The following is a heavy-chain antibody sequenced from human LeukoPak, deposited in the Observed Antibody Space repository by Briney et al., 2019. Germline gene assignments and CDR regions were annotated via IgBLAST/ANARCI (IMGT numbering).Heavy chain of an antibody. CDR1: GFTFSNYA. Sequence: HSGGSLRLSCAASGFTFSNYAITWVRQAPGKGLVWVSTISESGDTIYYSDSVKGRFTISRDNSENMLYLQMNSLRAEDTAIYYCAKVIIVVRVPTDIDYWGQGTLVTVSS. V-gene: IGHV3-23*01. D-gene: IGHD3-22*01. J-gene: IGHJ4*02. CDR3: AKVIIVVRVPTDIDY. CDR2: ISESGDTI.